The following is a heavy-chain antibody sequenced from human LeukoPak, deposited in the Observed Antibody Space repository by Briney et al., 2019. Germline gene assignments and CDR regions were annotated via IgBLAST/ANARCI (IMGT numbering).Heavy chain of an antibody. CDR2: FDPEDGET. CDR3: ATGTRSGGWELLLTFDY. D-gene: IGHD1-26*01. CDR1: GYTLTELS. Sequence: GASVKVSCKVSGYTLTELSMHWVRQAPGKGLEWMGGFDPEDGETIYAQKFQGRVTMTEDTSTDTAYMELSSLRSEDTAVYYCATGTRSGGWELLLTFDYWGQGTLVTVSS. V-gene: IGHV1-24*01. J-gene: IGHJ4*02.